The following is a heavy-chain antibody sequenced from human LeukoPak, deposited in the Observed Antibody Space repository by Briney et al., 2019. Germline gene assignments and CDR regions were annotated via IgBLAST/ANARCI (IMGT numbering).Heavy chain of an antibody. Sequence: ASVKVSCKASGHTFTSYGISWVRQAPGQGLEWMGWISAYNGNTNYAQKLQGRVTMTTDTSTSTAYMELRSLRSDDTAVYYCARVVGDSSGFNWFDPWGQGTLVTVSS. CDR2: ISAYNGNT. J-gene: IGHJ5*02. D-gene: IGHD3-22*01. V-gene: IGHV1-18*01. CDR1: GHTFTSYG. CDR3: ARVVGDSSGFNWFDP.